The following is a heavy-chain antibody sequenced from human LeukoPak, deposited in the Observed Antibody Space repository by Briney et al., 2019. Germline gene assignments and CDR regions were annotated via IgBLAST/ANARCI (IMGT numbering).Heavy chain of an antibody. V-gene: IGHV4-59*01. CDR1: GGSISSYY. CDR2: IYYSGST. J-gene: IGHJ4*02. CDR3: ASYDSRGLFDY. D-gene: IGHD3-22*01. Sequence: SETLSLTCTVSGGSISSYYWSWIRQPPGKGLEWIAYIYYSGSTNYNPSLKSRVTISVDTSMNQFSLKLNSVTAADTAVDYCASYDSRGLFDYWGQGTLVTVSS.